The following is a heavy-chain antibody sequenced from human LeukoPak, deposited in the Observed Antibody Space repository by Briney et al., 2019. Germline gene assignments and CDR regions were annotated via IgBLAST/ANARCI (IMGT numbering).Heavy chain of an antibody. V-gene: IGHV6-1*01. J-gene: IGHJ4*02. Sequence: SQTLSFTCAISGDSVSSNSAAWNWIRQSPSRGLEWLGRTCYRSKWYNDYAVSVKSRITINPDTSKNQFSLQLNSVTPEDTAVYYCARARLESGSYYVHYWGQGTLVTVSS. CDR1: GDSVSSNSAA. CDR3: ARARLESGSYYVHY. CDR2: TCYRSKWYN. D-gene: IGHD1-26*01.